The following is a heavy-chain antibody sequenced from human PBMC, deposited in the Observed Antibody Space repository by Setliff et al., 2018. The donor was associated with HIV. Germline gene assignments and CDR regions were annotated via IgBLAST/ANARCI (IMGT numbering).Heavy chain of an antibody. V-gene: IGHV3-30*04. Sequence: WVRQAPGKGLEWVAVISYDGSNKYYADSVKGRFTISRDNSKNTLYLQMNSLRAEDTAVYYCARCSTASAHSVSWFDPWGQGTLVTVSS. CDR2: ISYDGSNK. D-gene: IGHD2-2*01. J-gene: IGHJ5*02. CDR3: ARCSTASAHSVSWFDP.